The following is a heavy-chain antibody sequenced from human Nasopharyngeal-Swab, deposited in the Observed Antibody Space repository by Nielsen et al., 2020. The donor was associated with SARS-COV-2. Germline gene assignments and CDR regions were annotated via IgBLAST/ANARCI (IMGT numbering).Heavy chain of an antibody. CDR2: IYYSGST. J-gene: IGHJ4*02. CDR1: GCSISSYY. D-gene: IGHD3-10*01. CDR3: ARAYYYGSGSSFDY. V-gene: IGHV4-59*01. Sequence: SETLSLTCTVSGCSISSYYWSWIRQPPGKGLEWIGYIYYSGSTNYNPSLKSRVTISVDTSKNQFSLKLSSVTAADTAVYYCARAYYYGSGSSFDYWGQGTLVTVSS.